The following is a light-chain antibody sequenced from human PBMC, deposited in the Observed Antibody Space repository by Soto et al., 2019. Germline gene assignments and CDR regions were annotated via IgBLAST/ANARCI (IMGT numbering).Light chain of an antibody. V-gene: IGLV2-14*01. CDR3: SSYTSSSTLGV. Sequence: QSVLTQPASVSGSPGQSITISCTGTSSDVGGYNYVSWYQQHPGKAPKLMIYDVSNRPSGVSNRFSGSKSGNTASLTISGLQAEDEADYYCSSYTSSSTLGVFGTGTKLTDL. CDR2: DVS. CDR1: SSDVGGYNY. J-gene: IGLJ1*01.